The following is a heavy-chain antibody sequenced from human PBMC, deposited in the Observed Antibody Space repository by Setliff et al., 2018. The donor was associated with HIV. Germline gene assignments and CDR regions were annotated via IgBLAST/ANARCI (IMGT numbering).Heavy chain of an antibody. D-gene: IGHD3-10*01. V-gene: IGHV1-3*01. CDR1: GYTFTNYA. J-gene: IGHJ4*02. CDR3: ARALSYGSGTYSTAGF. Sequence: ASVKVSCKASGYTFTNYAIHWVRQAPGQGLEWMGWINAGNGDTESSKKFQGRVTITRETSATTAYMELSSLTPEDTAIYFCARALSYGSGTYSTAGFWGQGTLVTVSS. CDR2: INAGNGDT.